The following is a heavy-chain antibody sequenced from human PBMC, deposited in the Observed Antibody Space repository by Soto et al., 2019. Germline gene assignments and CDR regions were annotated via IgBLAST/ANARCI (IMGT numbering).Heavy chain of an antibody. CDR1: GFTFSSYG. V-gene: IGHV3-30*18. Sequence: GGSLRLSCAASGFTFSSYGMHWVRQAPGKGLEWVAVISYDGSNKYYADSVKGRFTISRDNSKNTLYPQMNSLRAEDTAVYYCAKDRSRCGGDCYSYYFDYWGQGTLVTVSS. J-gene: IGHJ4*02. CDR2: ISYDGSNK. CDR3: AKDRSRCGGDCYSYYFDY. D-gene: IGHD2-21*02.